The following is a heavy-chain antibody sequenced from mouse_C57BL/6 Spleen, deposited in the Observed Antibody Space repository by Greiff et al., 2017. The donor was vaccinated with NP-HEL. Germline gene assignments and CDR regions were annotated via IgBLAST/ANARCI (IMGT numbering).Heavy chain of an antibody. V-gene: IGHV3-6*01. CDR1: GYSITSGYY. J-gene: IGHJ3*01. D-gene: IGHD1-1*02. CDR3: ARDAYGVAY. CDR2: ISYDGSN. Sequence: ESGPGLVKPSQSLSLTCSVTGYSITSGYYWNWIRQFPGNKLEWMGYISYDGSNNYNPSLKNRISITRDTSKNQFFLKLNSVTTEDTATYYCARDAYGVAYWGQGTLVTVSA.